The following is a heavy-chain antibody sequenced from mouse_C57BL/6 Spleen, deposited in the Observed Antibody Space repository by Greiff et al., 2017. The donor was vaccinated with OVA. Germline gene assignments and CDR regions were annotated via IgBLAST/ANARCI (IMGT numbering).Heavy chain of an antibody. CDR1: GYTFTSYW. D-gene: IGHD2-3*01. J-gene: IGHJ4*01. V-gene: IGHV1-69*01. CDR2: IDPSDSYT. CDR3: ARRDGWILAMDY. Sequence: VQLQQPGAELVMPGASVKLSCKASGYTFTSYWMHWVKQRPGQGLEWIGEIDPSDSYTNYNQKFKGKSTLTVDTSSSTAYMQLSSLTSADSAVCYSARRDGWILAMDYWGQGTSVTVSS.